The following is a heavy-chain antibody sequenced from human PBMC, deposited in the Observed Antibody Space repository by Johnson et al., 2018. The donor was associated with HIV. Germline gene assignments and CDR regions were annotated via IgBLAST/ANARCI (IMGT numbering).Heavy chain of an antibody. CDR1: GFTFSLYA. CDR3: ARVLRGQPRSPLDI. Sequence: VQLVESGGGVVQPGRSLRLSCAASGFTFSLYAMHWVRQAPGKGLEWVAVISYDGSDKYYADSVKGRFTISRDNSKNRLYLQMNSLRAEDTAVYYCARVLRGQPRSPLDIWGQGTMVTVSS. V-gene: IGHV3-30*04. D-gene: IGHD3-10*01. CDR2: ISYDGSDK. J-gene: IGHJ3*02.